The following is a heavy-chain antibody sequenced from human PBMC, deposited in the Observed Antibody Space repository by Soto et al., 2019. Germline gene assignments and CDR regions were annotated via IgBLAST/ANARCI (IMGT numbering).Heavy chain of an antibody. CDR2: ISYDERNT. D-gene: IGHD6-13*01. V-gene: IGHV3-30*14. CDR1: GFTFSSYA. CDR3: ARDQFSSTWYNSYGMDV. Sequence: PGGSLRLSCAASGFTFSSYAMHWVRQAPGKGLEWVALISYDERNTYYADSVKGRFTISRDNSKNTLYLQMNSLRAEDTAVYYCARDQFSSTWYNSYGMDVWGQGTTVTVSS. J-gene: IGHJ6*02.